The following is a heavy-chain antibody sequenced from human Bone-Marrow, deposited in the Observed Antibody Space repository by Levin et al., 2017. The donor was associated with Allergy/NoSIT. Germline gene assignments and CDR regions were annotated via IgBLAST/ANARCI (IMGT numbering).Heavy chain of an antibody. CDR1: GFTFDIYS. V-gene: IGHV3-23*01. CDR3: AKGQFNYYYYYMDV. J-gene: IGHJ6*03. CDR2: TSAGGDSA. Sequence: GGSLRLSCAASGFTFDIYSMNRVRQAPGEGLEWVSATSAGGDSAYYADSVKGRFTISRDNSKNTLSLQMNSLRAEDTAIYYCAKGQFNYYYYYMDVWGRGTTVTVSS. D-gene: IGHD4-11*01.